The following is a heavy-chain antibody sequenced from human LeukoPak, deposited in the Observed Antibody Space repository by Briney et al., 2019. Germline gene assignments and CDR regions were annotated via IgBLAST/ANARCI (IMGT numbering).Heavy chain of an antibody. D-gene: IGHD3-10*01. CDR2: FSTYNGDT. CDR1: GYTFPNYG. CDR3: ARGGGSGSYGDGYYYYYYMDV. J-gene: IGHJ6*03. Sequence: GASVRVSCKASGYTFPNYGINWVRQAPGQRPEWMGWFSTYNGDTKYAQKLKGRVTLTADTLTSTAYMELRSLRSDDTAVYYCARGGGSGSYGDGYYYYYYMDVWGKGTTVTVSS. V-gene: IGHV1-18*01.